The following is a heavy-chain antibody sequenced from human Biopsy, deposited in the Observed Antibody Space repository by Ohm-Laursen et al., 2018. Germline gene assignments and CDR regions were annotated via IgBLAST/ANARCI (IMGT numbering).Heavy chain of an antibody. CDR2: ISISGSYV. V-gene: IGHV3-21*01. Sequence: SLRLSCTASGFTFGDYYMNWVRQAPGKGLEWVSSISISGSYVSYAESVKGRFTISRDNSKNSLFLQMNSLRDEDTALYYCAKISCGGDCYPHAFDIWGQGTMVTVSS. CDR1: GFTFGDYY. J-gene: IGHJ3*02. D-gene: IGHD2-21*02. CDR3: AKISCGGDCYPHAFDI.